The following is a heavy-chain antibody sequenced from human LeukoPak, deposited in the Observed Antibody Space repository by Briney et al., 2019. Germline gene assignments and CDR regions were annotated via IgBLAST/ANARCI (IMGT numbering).Heavy chain of an antibody. Sequence: SETLSLTCTVSGGSISSYYWGWIRQPPGKGLEWIGSIYYSGSTYYNPSLKSRVTISVDTSKNQFSLKLSSVTAADTAVYYCARTDITARSDDYWGQGTLVTVSS. CDR1: GGSISSYY. CDR3: ARTDITARSDDY. J-gene: IGHJ4*02. V-gene: IGHV4-39*01. CDR2: IYYSGST. D-gene: IGHD3-10*01.